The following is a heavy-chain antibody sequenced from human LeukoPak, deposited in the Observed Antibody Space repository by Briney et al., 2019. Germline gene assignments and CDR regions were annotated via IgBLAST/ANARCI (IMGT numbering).Heavy chain of an antibody. CDR2: IYTSGST. Sequence: SQTLSLTCTVSGGSISSGSYDWSWIRQPAGKGLEWIGRIYTSGSTNYNPSLKSRVTISVDPSKNQFSLKLSSVTAADTAVYYCARGRATYPISNVDYWGQGTLVTVSS. D-gene: IGHD3-9*01. CDR3: ARGRATYPISNVDY. CDR1: GGSISSGSYD. V-gene: IGHV4-61*02. J-gene: IGHJ4*02.